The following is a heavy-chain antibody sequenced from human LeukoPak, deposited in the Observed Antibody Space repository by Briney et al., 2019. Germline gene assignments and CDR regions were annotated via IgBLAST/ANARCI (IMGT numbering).Heavy chain of an antibody. CDR1: GFTFSSYA. V-gene: IGHV3-23*01. D-gene: IGHD1-14*01. J-gene: IGHJ4*02. Sequence: PGGSLRLSCASSGFTFSSYAMSWVRQAPGKGLEWVSAISGSGGSTYYADSVKGRFTISRDNSKNTLYLQMNSLRAEDTAVYYCAKARNNPMYYFDYWGQGTLVTVSS. CDR2: ISGSGGST. CDR3: AKARNNPMYYFDY.